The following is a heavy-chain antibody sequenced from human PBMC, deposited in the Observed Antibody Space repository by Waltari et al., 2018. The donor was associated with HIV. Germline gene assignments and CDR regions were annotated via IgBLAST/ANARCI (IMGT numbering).Heavy chain of an antibody. Sequence: QVQLVQSGAEVKRPGASVKVSCKTSGYTFSSYSISWVRQAPGQRLEWMVWISTSNTHTKYAQKFLGRVTITTDTSTNTAYLELKGLRSDDTAVYYCVKEGYCSGGSCYSGSLDIWGQGTKVTVSS. V-gene: IGHV1-18*01. CDR1: GYTFSSYS. J-gene: IGHJ3*02. CDR2: ISTSNTHT. CDR3: VKEGYCSGGSCYSGSLDI. D-gene: IGHD2-15*01.